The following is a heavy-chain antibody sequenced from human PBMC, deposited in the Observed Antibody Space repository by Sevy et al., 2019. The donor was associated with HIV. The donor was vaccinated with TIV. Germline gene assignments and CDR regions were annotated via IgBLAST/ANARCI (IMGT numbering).Heavy chain of an antibody. Sequence: GGSLRLSCAASGFTFSSYEMNWVRQAPGKGLEWVSYISSSGSTIYYAASVKGRITIPRDNAKNSLYLQMNSQRAEDKAVYYCARARHVLLWFGELTTYYYGMDVWGQGTTVTVSS. CDR1: GFTFSSYE. CDR3: ARARHVLLWFGELTTYYYGMDV. CDR2: ISSSGSTI. D-gene: IGHD3-10*01. V-gene: IGHV3-48*03. J-gene: IGHJ6*02.